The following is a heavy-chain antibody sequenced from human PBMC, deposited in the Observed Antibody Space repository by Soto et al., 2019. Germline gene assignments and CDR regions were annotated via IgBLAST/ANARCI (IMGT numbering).Heavy chain of an antibody. CDR2: IYSGGST. CDR3: ARLTDDYGDYGWFDP. J-gene: IGHJ5*02. Sequence: GGSLRLSCEASGFTVRNNYMSWVRQAPGKGPEWVSLIYSGGSTYYADSVRGRFTISRDISKNILYFQMNSLRAEDTAVYYCARLTDDYGDYGWFDPWGQGTLVTVSS. CDR1: GFTVRNNY. V-gene: IGHV3-66*04. D-gene: IGHD4-17*01.